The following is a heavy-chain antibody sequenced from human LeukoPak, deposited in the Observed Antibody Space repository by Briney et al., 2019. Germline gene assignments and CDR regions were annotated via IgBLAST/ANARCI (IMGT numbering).Heavy chain of an antibody. J-gene: IGHJ4*02. D-gene: IGHD4-17*01. CDR3: ARDSAVTTSHHFDY. CDR2: ISYDGSNK. V-gene: IGHV3-30-3*01. Sequence: GRSLRLSCAASGFTFSSYAMHWVCQAPGKGLEWVAVISYDGSNKYYADSVKGRFTISRDNSKNTLYLQMNSLRAEDTAVYYCARDSAVTTSHHFDYWAREPWSPSPQ. CDR1: GFTFSSYA.